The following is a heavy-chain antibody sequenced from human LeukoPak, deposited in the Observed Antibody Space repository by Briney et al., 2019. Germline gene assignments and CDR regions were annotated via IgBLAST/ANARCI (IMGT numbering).Heavy chain of an antibody. CDR3: AKFYYGDYYYYYYMDV. Sequence: TGGSLRLSCAASGFTFGSYGMTWVRQAPGKGLEWVSGMSSSGESTYYADSVKGRFTISRDNSKNTLYLQMNSLRAEDTAVYYCAKFYYGDYYYYYYMDVWGKGTTVTISS. CDR2: MSSSGEST. D-gene: IGHD4-17*01. J-gene: IGHJ6*03. V-gene: IGHV3-23*01. CDR1: GFTFGSYG.